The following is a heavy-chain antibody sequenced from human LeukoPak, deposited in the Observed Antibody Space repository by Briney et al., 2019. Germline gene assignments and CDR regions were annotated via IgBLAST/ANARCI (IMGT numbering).Heavy chain of an antibody. D-gene: IGHD1-26*01. CDR2: IYTSGST. CDR1: GGSISSGSYY. CDR3: AGTMGPFDY. V-gene: IGHV4-61*02. J-gene: IGHJ4*02. Sequence: SETLSLTCTVSGGSISSGSYYWSWIRQPAGKGLEWIGRIYTSGSTNYNPSLKSPVTISVDTSKNQCSLKLSSATAADTAVYYCAGTMGPFDYWGQGTLVTVSS.